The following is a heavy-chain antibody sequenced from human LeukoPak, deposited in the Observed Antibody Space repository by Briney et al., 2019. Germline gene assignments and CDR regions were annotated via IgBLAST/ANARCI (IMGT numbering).Heavy chain of an antibody. CDR3: ARYIVGATYFDY. CDR1: GFTFSSYA. J-gene: IGHJ4*02. CDR2: ISGSGGST. D-gene: IGHD1-26*01. Sequence: GGSLRLSCAASGFTFSSYAMSWVRQAPGKGLEWVSAISGSGGSTYYADSVKGRFTISRDNSKNTLYLQMNSLRAEDTAVYYCARYIVGATYFDYWGQGTLVTVSS. V-gene: IGHV3-23*01.